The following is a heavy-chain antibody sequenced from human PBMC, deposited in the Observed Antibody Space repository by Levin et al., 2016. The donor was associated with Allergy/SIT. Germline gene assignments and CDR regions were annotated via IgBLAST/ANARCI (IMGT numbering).Heavy chain of an antibody. Sequence: SETLSLTCTVSGGSMSAFYWSWIRQSPEKGLEWIGYISNSGRTNFNPSLQSRVSISVDTSTNQFSLGLSPTTPRDTAVYYCVRHLSVDTAFDSWGLGILVTVSS. CDR2: ISNSGRT. D-gene: IGHD5-18*01. V-gene: IGHV4-59*03. J-gene: IGHJ5*01. CDR1: GGSMSAFY. CDR3: VRHLSVDTAFDS.